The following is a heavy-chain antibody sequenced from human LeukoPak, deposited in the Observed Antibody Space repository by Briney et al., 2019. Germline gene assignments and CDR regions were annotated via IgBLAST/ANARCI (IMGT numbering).Heavy chain of an antibody. CDR1: GYSFTSYW. D-gene: IGHD1-1*01. Sequence: GESLKISCKGSGYSFTSYWIGWVRQMPGKGLEWMGIIYPGDSDTRYSPSFQGQVTISADKSISTAYLQWSSLKASDTAMYYCARGARLERPTGSYYYYYYMDVWGKGTTVTVSS. CDR3: ARGARLERPTGSYYYYYYMDV. CDR2: IYPGDSDT. J-gene: IGHJ6*03. V-gene: IGHV5-51*01.